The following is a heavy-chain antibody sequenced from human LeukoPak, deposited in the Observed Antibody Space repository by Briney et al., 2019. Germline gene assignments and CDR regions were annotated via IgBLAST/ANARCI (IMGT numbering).Heavy chain of an antibody. D-gene: IGHD6-19*01. CDR2: INHSGST. Sequence: SETLSLTCAVYGGSFSGYYWSWISQPPGKGLEWIGEINHSGSTNYNPSLKSRVTISVDTSKNQFSLKLSSVTAADTAVYYCARGPSIAVAGKFPNDYWGQGTLVTVSS. V-gene: IGHV4-34*01. CDR1: GGSFSGYY. CDR3: ARGPSIAVAGKFPNDY. J-gene: IGHJ4*02.